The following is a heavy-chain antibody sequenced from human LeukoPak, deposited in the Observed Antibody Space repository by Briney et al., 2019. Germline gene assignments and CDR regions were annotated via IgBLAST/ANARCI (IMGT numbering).Heavy chain of an antibody. V-gene: IGHV4-34*01. CDR2: INHSGST. Sequence: SETLSLTCAVYGGSFSGYYWSWIRQPPGKGLEWIGEINHSGSTNYNPSLKSRVTISVDTSKNQFSLKLSSVTAADTAVYYCARDQEWLGGAFDIWGQGTMVTVSS. D-gene: IGHD3-3*01. CDR3: ARDQEWLGGAFDI. J-gene: IGHJ3*02. CDR1: GGSFSGYY.